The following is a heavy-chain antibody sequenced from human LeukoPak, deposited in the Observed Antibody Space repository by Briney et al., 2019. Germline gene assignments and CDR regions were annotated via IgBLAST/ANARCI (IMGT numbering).Heavy chain of an antibody. J-gene: IGHJ4*02. CDR1: GGSISSYY. V-gene: IGHV4-59*12. CDR2: VYYSGST. CDR3: ARGREELVVPAYYFDY. Sequence: PSETLSLTCTVSGGSISSYYWSWIRQPPGRGLEWIGYVYYSGSTSYNSSLKSRVTISVDTSKNQFSLKLSSVTAADTAVYYCARGREELVVPAYYFDYWGQGTLVTVSS. D-gene: IGHD2-2*01.